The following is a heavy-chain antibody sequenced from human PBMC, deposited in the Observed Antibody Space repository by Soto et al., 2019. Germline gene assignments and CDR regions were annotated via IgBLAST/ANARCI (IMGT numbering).Heavy chain of an antibody. J-gene: IGHJ6*02. Sequence: ASVKVSCKASGGTFSSYAISWVRQAPGQGLEWMGGIIPIFGTANYAQKFQGRVTITADESTSTAYMELSSLRSEDTAVYYCARDARVPPYYYYGMDVWGQGTTVTVSS. CDR3: ARDARVPPYYYYGMDV. CDR2: IIPIFGTA. V-gene: IGHV1-69*13. CDR1: GGTFSSYA.